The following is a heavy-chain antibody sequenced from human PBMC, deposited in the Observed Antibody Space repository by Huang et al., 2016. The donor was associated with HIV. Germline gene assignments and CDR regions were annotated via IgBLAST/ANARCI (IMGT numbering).Heavy chain of an antibody. V-gene: IGHV3-9*01. CDR3: VIMDDYFDY. CDR1: GFAFSQYA. CDR2: IGGNSGDI. D-gene: IGHD2-8*01. Sequence: VQLVESGGGLVQPGWSLRLSCAASGFAFSQYAVHWVRQSPGKGRECVSGIGGNSGDIAYAASVRGRFVISRDNAKKALYLKMNGLRLEDTALYFCVIMDDYFDYWGQGVLVGVSS. J-gene: IGHJ4*02.